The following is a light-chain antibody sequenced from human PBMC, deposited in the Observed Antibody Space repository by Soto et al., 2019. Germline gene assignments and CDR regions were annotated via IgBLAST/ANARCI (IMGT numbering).Light chain of an antibody. Sequence: QSALTQPASVSGSPGQSITISCTGTSSDVGGYKLVSWYQQHPGKAPKVLLYEGSERPSGVSDRFSGSKSGNTASLTISGLQAEDEADYYCCSYAGSTTWVFGGGTKLIVL. CDR2: EGS. J-gene: IGLJ3*02. V-gene: IGLV2-23*01. CDR3: CSYAGSTTWV. CDR1: SSDVGGYKL.